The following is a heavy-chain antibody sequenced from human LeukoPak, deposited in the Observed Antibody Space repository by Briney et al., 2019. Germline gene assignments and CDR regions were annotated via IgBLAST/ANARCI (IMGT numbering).Heavy chain of an antibody. D-gene: IGHD4-11*01. Sequence: PGGSLRLSCAASGFTFSSYWMTWVRQAPGKGLEGGANIKQDGSDKHYVDSVKGRFTISRDNGKNSLYLQMNSLRAEDTAVYYCAIEDYIGPVDYWGRGTLVTVSS. J-gene: IGHJ4*02. V-gene: IGHV3-7*02. CDR1: GFTFSSYW. CDR2: IKQDGSDK. CDR3: AIEDYIGPVDY.